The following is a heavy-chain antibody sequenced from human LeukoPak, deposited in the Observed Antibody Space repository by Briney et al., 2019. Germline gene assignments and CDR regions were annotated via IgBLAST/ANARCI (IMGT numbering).Heavy chain of an antibody. Sequence: GGSLRLSCAASGFTFDDYGLSWVRQAPGKGLEWVSTINWNGGSTGYADSVKGRFTISRDNAKNSLYLQMNSLRAEDTALYYCARVSDISVAAYFDYWGQGTLVTVSS. CDR2: INWNGGST. CDR3: ARVSDISVAAYFDY. D-gene: IGHD6-19*01. CDR1: GFTFDDYG. J-gene: IGHJ4*02. V-gene: IGHV3-20*04.